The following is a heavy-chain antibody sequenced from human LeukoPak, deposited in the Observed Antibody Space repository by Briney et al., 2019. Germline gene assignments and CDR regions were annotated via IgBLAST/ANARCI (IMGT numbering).Heavy chain of an antibody. CDR2: IYTSGST. CDR3: ARRSSRGYSYGYFDY. V-gene: IGHV4-61*02. Sequence: PSETLSLTCTVSGGSISSGSYYWSWIRQPAGKGLEWIGRIYTSGSTNYNPSLKSRVTISVDTSKNQFSLKLSSVTAADTAVYYCARRSSRGYSYGYFDYWGQGTLVTVSS. J-gene: IGHJ4*02. CDR1: GGSISSGSYY. D-gene: IGHD5-18*01.